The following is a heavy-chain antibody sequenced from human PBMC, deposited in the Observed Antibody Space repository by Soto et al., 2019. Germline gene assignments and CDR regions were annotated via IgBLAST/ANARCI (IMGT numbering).Heavy chain of an antibody. CDR3: ARNMDYYYGRGSGNGHGV. D-gene: IGHD3-10*02. CDR1: GYTFTAYH. V-gene: IGHV1-2*02. Sequence: QVRLVQSGAEVKEPGDSVRVSCEASGYTFTAYHIHWVRQAPGQGLEWMGWINPKVGDTGYAQDFQGRVSMTSDMSISKVYMELSRLTSDDTAIYYCARNMDYYYGRGSGNGHGVWGQGTTVTVFS. J-gene: IGHJ6*02. CDR2: INPKVGDT.